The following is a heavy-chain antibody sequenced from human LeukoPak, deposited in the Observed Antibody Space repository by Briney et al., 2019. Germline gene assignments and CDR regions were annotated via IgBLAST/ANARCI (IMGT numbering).Heavy chain of an antibody. V-gene: IGHV3-23*01. CDR1: GFSLSSYA. D-gene: IGHD3-9*01. Sequence: GGSLRLSCAASGFSLSSYAMSWVRQAPGKGLEWVSAISSTDAGTYHADSVRGRFTISRDSSKNTLYLQMNSLRAEDTAVYYCARETVTGKGVDIWGQGTMVTVSS. CDR3: ARETVTGKGVDI. J-gene: IGHJ3*02. CDR2: ISSTDAGT.